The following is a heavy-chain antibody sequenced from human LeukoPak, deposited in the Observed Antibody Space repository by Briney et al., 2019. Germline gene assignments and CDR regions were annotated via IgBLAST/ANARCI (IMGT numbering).Heavy chain of an antibody. Sequence: SETLSVTCTVSGDSIGSGSYYLSWNRHPPRQRLSWLGRIHTSGRTNYNPSLKSRVTISADTSKNQFSLKLSSVTAADTAVYYCARGVTYYYDSSGYLYWGQGTLVTVSS. CDR2: IHTSGRT. CDR3: ARGVTYYYDSSGYLY. V-gene: IGHV4-61*02. J-gene: IGHJ4*02. CDR1: GDSIGSGSYY. D-gene: IGHD3-22*01.